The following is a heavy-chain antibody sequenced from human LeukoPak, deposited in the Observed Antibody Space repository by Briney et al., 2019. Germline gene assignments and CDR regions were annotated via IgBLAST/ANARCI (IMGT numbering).Heavy chain of an antibody. D-gene: IGHD2-21*01. V-gene: IGHV3-23*01. CDR3: VKGGWCDN. Sequence: GGSLRLSCAPSGFSFSIFYMTWVRQAPGKGLEWGAALRVSSDTRDYAESVKGRFTISRDNSNNTLYLQLNSLRAEDTAVYYCVKGGWCDNWGQGTSVTVSS. J-gene: IGHJ4*02. CDR1: GFSFSIFY. CDR2: LRVSSDTR.